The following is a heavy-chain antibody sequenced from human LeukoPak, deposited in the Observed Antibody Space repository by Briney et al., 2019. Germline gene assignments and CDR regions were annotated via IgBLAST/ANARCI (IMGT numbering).Heavy chain of an antibody. Sequence: GGSLRLSCAASGFTFSSYAMSWVRQAPGKGLEWVSAISGSGGSTYYADSVKGRFTISRDNSKNTLYLQMNSLRVEDTAVFYCAKVQDGRSTGGTYYYYMDVWGEGTTVTVSS. J-gene: IGHJ6*03. D-gene: IGHD1-26*01. CDR3: AKVQDGRSTGGTYYYYMDV. V-gene: IGHV3-23*01. CDR1: GFTFSSYA. CDR2: ISGSGGST.